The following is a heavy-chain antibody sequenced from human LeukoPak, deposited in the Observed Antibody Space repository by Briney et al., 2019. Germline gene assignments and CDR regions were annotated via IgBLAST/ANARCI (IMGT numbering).Heavy chain of an antibody. CDR1: GYSISSGYY. J-gene: IGHJ4*02. Sequence: SETLSLTCTVSGYSISSGYYWGWIRQPPGKGLEWIGSIFHSGSTYYNPSLKSRVTISVDTSKNRFSLKLTSVTAADTALYYCARDYQGSYPIYYWGQGTLVTVSS. V-gene: IGHV4-38-2*02. CDR2: IFHSGST. CDR3: ARDYQGSYPIYY. D-gene: IGHD6-6*01.